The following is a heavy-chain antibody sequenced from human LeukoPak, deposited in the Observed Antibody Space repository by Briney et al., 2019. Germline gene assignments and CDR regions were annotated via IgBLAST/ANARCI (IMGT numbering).Heavy chain of an antibody. CDR1: GGSFSGYY. Sequence: SETLSLTCAVYGGSFSGYYWSWIRQPPGKGLEWIGEINHSGSTNYNPSLKSRVTISVDTSKNQFSLKLSSVTAADTAVYYCASRQQLRGSGYSRWGQGTLVTVSP. D-gene: IGHD3-22*01. CDR3: ASRQQLRGSGYSR. V-gene: IGHV4-34*01. J-gene: IGHJ4*02. CDR2: INHSGST.